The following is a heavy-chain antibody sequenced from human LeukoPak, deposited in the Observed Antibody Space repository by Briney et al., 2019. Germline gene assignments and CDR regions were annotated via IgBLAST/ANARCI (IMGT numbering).Heavy chain of an antibody. J-gene: IGHJ4*02. V-gene: IGHV4-34*01. D-gene: IGHD2-15*01. CDR2: INHSGST. Sequence: KASETLSLTCAVYGGSFSGYYWSWIRQPPGKGLEWIGEINHSGSTNYNPSLKSRVTISVDTSKNQFSLKLSSATAADTAVYYCARVQGYCSGGSCWRGYYYFDYWGQGTLVTVSS. CDR3: ARVQGYCSGGSCWRGYYYFDY. CDR1: GGSFSGYY.